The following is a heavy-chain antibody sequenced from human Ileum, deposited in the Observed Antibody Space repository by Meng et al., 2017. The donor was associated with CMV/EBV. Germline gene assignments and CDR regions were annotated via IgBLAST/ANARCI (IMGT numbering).Heavy chain of an antibody. Sequence: SCVASGFDFSSHAMHWVRQAPGKGLEWMAVVSYDGTNAYHADSILGRFTVSRDNNRNTVSLQMKRVTSDDTGLYYCVRSPLSVARDFYFDHWGQGAQVTVSS. J-gene: IGHJ4*02. D-gene: IGHD5/OR15-5a*01. V-gene: IGHV3-30*04. CDR2: VSYDGTNA. CDR3: VRSPLSVARDFYFDH. CDR1: GFDFSSHA.